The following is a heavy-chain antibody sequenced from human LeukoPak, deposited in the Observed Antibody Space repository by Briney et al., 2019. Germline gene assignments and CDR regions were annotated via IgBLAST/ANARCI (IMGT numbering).Heavy chain of an antibody. CDR1: GGTFNSYA. J-gene: IGHJ5*02. CDR2: IIPIFGTA. Sequence: ASVKVSCKASGGTFNSYAISWVRQAPGQGLEWMGGIIPIFGTANYAQKFQGRVTITRDTSASTAYMELSSLRSEDTAVYYCARERPTTVTTSSGPPWFDPWGQGTLVTVSS. V-gene: IGHV1-69*05. D-gene: IGHD4-11*01. CDR3: ARERPTTVTTSSGPPWFDP.